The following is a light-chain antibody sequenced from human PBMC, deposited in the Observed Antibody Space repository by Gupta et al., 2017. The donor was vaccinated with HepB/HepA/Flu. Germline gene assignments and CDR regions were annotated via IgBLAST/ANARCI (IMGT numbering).Light chain of an antibody. V-gene: IGLV1-40*01. Sequence: QSVLTQPPSPSEAPGQRVTITRTVSSANIGAGYDVHWYQQLHETAPKLPNNGNINQHPGAPERVPCSKSGTSASPAITRLQAQDEDDDDCQSYASSLSSSVVFGGGTKLTVV. J-gene: IGLJ2*01. CDR1: SANIGAGYD. CDR2: GNI. CDR3: QSYASSLSSSVV.